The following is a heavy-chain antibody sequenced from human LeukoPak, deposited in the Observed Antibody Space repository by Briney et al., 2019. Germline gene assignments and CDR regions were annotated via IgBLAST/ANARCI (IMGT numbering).Heavy chain of an antibody. Sequence: PSETLSLTCTVSGASITSYYWSWIRLPAGKGLGWIGRFYTSGSTKYNPYLKSRVTMSVDTSKNQFSLKLTSVTAADSAVYYCARTEGSYFDSWGLGTLVTVSS. CDR2: FYTSGST. J-gene: IGHJ4*01. CDR3: ARTEGSYFDS. V-gene: IGHV4-4*07. CDR1: GASITSYY.